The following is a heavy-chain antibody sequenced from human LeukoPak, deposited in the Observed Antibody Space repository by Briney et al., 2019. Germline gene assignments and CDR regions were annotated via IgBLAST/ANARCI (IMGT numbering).Heavy chain of an antibody. J-gene: IGHJ3*02. CDR1: GYTFTSHG. V-gene: IGHV1-18*01. CDR2: ISTYNGNT. Sequence: ASVKVSCKASGYTFTSHGISWVRQAPGQGLEWMGWISTYNGNTNYAQKLQGRVSMTTDTSTSTAYMDLRSLRSDDTAVYYCATESYSGSYLYAFDIWGQGTMVTVSS. D-gene: IGHD1-26*01. CDR3: ATESYSGSYLYAFDI.